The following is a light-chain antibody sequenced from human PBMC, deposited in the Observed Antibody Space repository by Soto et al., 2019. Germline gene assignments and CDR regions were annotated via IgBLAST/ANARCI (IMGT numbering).Light chain of an antibody. V-gene: IGKV3-20*01. J-gene: IGKJ2*01. CDR1: QSVSSSY. Sequence: EIVLTQSPGTLSLSPGERATLSCRASQSVSSSYLAWYQQKPGQAPRLLIYGASNRAAGTPDRFSGSGSGTGFTLTISRLELEDFAVYYGQQSGPSRYTLGQGTKLEI. CDR2: GAS. CDR3: QQSGPSRYT.